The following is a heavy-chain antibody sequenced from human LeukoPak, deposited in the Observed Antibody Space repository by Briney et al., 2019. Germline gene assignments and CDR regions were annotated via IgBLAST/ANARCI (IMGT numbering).Heavy chain of an antibody. CDR2: FYSGGDT. Sequence: GGSLRLSCAVSGFTVSSNHMSWVRQAPGKGLEWVSVFYSGGDTHYADSVKGRFTISRDNSKNTLYLQMNSLRAEDTAVYYCASKIGVVVTAPIYYYYGMDVWGQGTTVTVSS. D-gene: IGHD2-21*02. CDR3: ASKIGVVVTAPIYYYYGMDV. J-gene: IGHJ6*02. CDR1: GFTVSSNH. V-gene: IGHV3-53*01.